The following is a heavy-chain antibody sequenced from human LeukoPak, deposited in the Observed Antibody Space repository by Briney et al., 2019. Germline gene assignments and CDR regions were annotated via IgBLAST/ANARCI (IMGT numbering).Heavy chain of an antibody. V-gene: IGHV4-39*07. D-gene: IGHD5-24*01. J-gene: IGHJ4*02. CDR2: IYYSGST. Sequence: SETLSLTCTVSGGSISSSSYYWGWIRQPPGKGLEWIGSIYYSGSTYYNPSLRSRVTITTDTSRNQFSLKLSSVTAADTAVYYCARGGEMSTVDYWGQGTLVTVSS. CDR1: GGSISSSSYY. CDR3: ARGGEMSTVDY.